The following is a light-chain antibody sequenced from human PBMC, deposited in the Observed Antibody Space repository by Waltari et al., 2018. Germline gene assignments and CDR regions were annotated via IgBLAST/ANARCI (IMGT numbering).Light chain of an antibody. J-gene: IGLJ3*02. Sequence: QLVLTQSPSASASLGASVTLTCTLDSGHSSNIVAWLKQQPEKGPRYLIKINSDGSHSKGDEIPDRFSGSSSGAERYLTISSVQSEDEADYYCQTGGHGTWVFGGGTKLTVL. CDR3: QTGGHGTWV. V-gene: IGLV4-69*01. CDR1: SGHSSNI. CDR2: INSDGSH.